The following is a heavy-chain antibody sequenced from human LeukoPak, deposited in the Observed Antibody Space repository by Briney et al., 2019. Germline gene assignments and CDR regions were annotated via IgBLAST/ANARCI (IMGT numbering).Heavy chain of an antibody. CDR1: GFTFDDYG. J-gene: IGHJ3*02. CDR3: ARAQMYYYDSSGLGAFDI. D-gene: IGHD3-22*01. Sequence: GGSLRLSCAASGFTFDDYGMSWVRQAPGKGLEWVSGINWNGGSTGYADSVKGRFTISRDNAKNSLYLQMNSLRAEDTALYHCARAQMYYYDSSGLGAFDIWGQGTMVTVSS. V-gene: IGHV3-20*01. CDR2: INWNGGST.